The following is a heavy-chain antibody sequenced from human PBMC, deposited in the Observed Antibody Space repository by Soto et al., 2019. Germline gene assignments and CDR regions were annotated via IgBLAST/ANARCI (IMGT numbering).Heavy chain of an antibody. D-gene: IGHD4-17*01. V-gene: IGHV4-59*01. CDR2: IYYSGST. J-gene: IGHJ6*02. CDR3: ARAMTTVTRTYYYYGMDV. Sequence: SETLSLTCIVSGGSISRYSWSWIRQPPGKGLEWIGYIYYSGSTNYNPSLKSRVTISVDTSKNQSSLKLSSVTAADTAVYYCARAMTTVTRTYYYYGMDVWGQGTTVTVSS. CDR1: GGSISRYS.